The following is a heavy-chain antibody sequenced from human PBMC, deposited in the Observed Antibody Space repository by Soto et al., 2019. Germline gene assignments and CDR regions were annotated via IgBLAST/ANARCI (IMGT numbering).Heavy chain of an antibody. J-gene: IGHJ4*02. CDR2: INPNSGGT. CDR3: AKSGSLFRPSLGYFDY. CDR1: GFTFTGHY. D-gene: IGHD1-1*01. Sequence: ASVKVSCKASGFTFTGHYIHWVRQAPGQGLEWMGWINPNSGGTSYAQKFQGSLTMTTDTSITTAYMELSRLSSDDTAFYYCAKSGSLFRPSLGYFDYWGQGTPVPVSS. V-gene: IGHV1-2*02.